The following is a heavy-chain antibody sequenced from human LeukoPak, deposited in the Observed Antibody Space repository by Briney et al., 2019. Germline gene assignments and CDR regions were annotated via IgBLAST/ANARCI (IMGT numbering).Heavy chain of an antibody. V-gene: IGHV3-48*01. CDR2: ISSSSGSI. CDR3: ARGSGRYLATDGFDI. CDR1: GFTFSSYS. D-gene: IGHD1-26*01. J-gene: IGHJ3*02. Sequence: GGSLRLSCAASGFTFSSYSMNWVRQAPGKGLEWVSYISSSSGSIYYADSVKGRFTISRDNAKNSLYLQMSSLRAEDTAVYYCARGSGRYLATDGFDIWGQGTMVTVSS.